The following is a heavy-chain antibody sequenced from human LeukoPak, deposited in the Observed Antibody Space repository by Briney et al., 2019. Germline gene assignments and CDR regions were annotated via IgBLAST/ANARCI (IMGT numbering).Heavy chain of an antibody. CDR2: TYPGGSDT. CDR1: GYSFTSYW. J-gene: IGHJ4*02. Sequence: GESPNISCKGFGYSFTSYWIAWVRQMPGKGLEWMGITYPGGSDTRYSPSFQGQVTISVDKSINTAYLQWSSLKASDTAMYYCARLYCSGSTCYMGVDYWGQGTLVTVSS. CDR3: ARLYCSGSTCYMGVDY. D-gene: IGHD2-15*01. V-gene: IGHV5-51*01.